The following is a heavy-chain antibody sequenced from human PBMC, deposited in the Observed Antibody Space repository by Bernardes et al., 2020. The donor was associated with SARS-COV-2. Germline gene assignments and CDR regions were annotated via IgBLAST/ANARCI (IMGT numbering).Heavy chain of an antibody. D-gene: IGHD2-2*03. CDR1: GFTFSSYS. CDR2: ISSSSSYI. CDR3: ARAYGYCSSTSCPYYYYYYYMGV. J-gene: IGHJ6*03. Sequence: GGSLRLSCAASGFTFSSYSMNWVRQAPGKGLEWVSSISSSSSYIYYADSVKGRFTISRDNAKNSLYLQMNSLRAEDTAVYYCARAYGYCSSTSCPYYYYYYYMGVWGKGTTVTVSS. V-gene: IGHV3-21*01.